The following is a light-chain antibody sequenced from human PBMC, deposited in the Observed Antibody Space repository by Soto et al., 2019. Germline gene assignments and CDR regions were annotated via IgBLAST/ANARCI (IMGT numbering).Light chain of an antibody. CDR3: QQYGSSPGT. CDR2: GAS. Sequence: EIVLTQSPGTLSLSPGERATLSCRASQSVSRSYLAWYQQKPGQAPRLLIYGASSRATGIPDRFSGSGSGTDFTLTISRLEPEDLAEYYCQQYGSSPGTFGHGTKVESK. J-gene: IGKJ1*01. CDR1: QSVSRSY. V-gene: IGKV3-20*01.